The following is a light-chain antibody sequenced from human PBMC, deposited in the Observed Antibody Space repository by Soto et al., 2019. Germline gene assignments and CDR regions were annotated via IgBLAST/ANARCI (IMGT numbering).Light chain of an antibody. J-gene: IGKJ1*01. CDR1: QRISNSY. CDR3: QQYGSSPRT. V-gene: IGKV3-20*01. CDR2: GAS. Sequence: DIVLTQSPGTLSLSPGERANLSCRASQRISNSYLAWYQQKPGQAPRLLIYGASSRATGIPERFSGSGSVTDFTLTISRLEPEDFAVYFCQQYGSSPRTFGQGTKVDIK.